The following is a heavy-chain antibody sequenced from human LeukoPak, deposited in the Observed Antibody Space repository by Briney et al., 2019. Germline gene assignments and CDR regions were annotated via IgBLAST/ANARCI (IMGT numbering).Heavy chain of an antibody. V-gene: IGHV3-7*01. J-gene: IGHJ3*02. Sequence: PGGSLRLSCAASGFTFSSYWMSWVRQAPGKGLEWVANIKQDGSEKYYVDSVKGRFTISRDNAKNSLYLQMNSLRAEDTAVYYCARESYSSSWYSARRSFAFDIWGQGTMVTVSS. CDR2: IKQDGSEK. CDR1: GFTFSSYW. D-gene: IGHD6-13*01. CDR3: ARESYSSSWYSARRSFAFDI.